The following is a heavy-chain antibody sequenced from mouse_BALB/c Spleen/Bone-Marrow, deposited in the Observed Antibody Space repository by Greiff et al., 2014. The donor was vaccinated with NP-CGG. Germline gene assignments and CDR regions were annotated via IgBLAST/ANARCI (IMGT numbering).Heavy chain of an antibody. Sequence: QVQLKQSGPGLVQPSQSLSITCTVSGFSLSSYGVHWARQSPGKGLEWLGVIWSGGSTDYNAAFISRLTISKDNSKSQVFFKMTSLQANDTAIYYCARNHRGYYFDYWGQGTTLTVSS. D-gene: IGHD3-1*01. CDR3: ARNHRGYYFDY. J-gene: IGHJ2*01. CDR2: IWSGGST. CDR1: GFSLSSYG. V-gene: IGHV2-2*02.